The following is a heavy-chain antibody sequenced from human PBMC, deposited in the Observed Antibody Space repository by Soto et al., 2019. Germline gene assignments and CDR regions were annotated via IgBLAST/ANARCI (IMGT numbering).Heavy chain of an antibody. CDR1: GGSISSYY. CDR2: IYYSAST. D-gene: IGHD2-21*02. Sequence: SETLSLTCIVCGGSISSYYWSWIRQPPGKGLEWIGYIYYSASTNYSPSLKSRVTISVDTSKNQFSLNLSSVTAADTAVYYCARHLPYCGGDCYSLDYWGQGTLVTVS. CDR3: ARHLPYCGGDCYSLDY. V-gene: IGHV4-59*08. J-gene: IGHJ4*02.